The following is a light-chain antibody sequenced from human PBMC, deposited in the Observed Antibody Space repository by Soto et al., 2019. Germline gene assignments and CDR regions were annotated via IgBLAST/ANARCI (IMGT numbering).Light chain of an antibody. CDR3: LSYDSSLSVV. CDR1: SSNIGAGYD. V-gene: IGLV1-40*01. CDR2: GNT. J-gene: IGLJ2*01. Sequence: VLTQPPSVSGAPGQRVTISCTGSSSNIGAGYDVHWYQQLPGRAPKLLIYGNTNRPSGVPDRFSGSKSGTSASLAITGLQAEDEADYYCLSYDSSLSVVFGGGTKLTVL.